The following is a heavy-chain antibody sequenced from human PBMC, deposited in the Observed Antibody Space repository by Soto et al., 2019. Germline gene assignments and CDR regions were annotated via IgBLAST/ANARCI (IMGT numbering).Heavy chain of an antibody. CDR3: ARELNKDYDSSGYYWPGLLVD. J-gene: IGHJ4*02. D-gene: IGHD3-22*01. V-gene: IGHV4-61*08. CDR2: IYYSGST. CDR1: GGSIRSGGYY. Sequence: SETLSLTCTVSGGSIRSGGYYWSWIRQHPGKGLEWIGYIYYSGSTNYNPSLKSRVTISVDTSKNQFSLKLSSVTAADTAVYYCARELNKDYDSSGYYWPGLLVDWGQGTLVTVSS.